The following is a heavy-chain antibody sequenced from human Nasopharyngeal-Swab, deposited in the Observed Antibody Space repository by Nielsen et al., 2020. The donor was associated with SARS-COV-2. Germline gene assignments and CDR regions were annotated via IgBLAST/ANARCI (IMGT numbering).Heavy chain of an antibody. CDR3: ARGLSGVVPAPILGLGPYYSYYYMDV. D-gene: IGHD2-2*01. CDR2: INHSGRT. J-gene: IGHJ6*03. Sequence: SENLSLTCAVYGGSFSTYYWGWIRQPPGKGLEWIAEINHSGRTNYNPSLKSRVTISVDTSKNQFSLKLSSVTAADTAVYYCARGLSGVVPAPILGLGPYYSYYYMDVWGKGTTVTVSS. CDR1: GGSFSTYY. V-gene: IGHV4-34*01.